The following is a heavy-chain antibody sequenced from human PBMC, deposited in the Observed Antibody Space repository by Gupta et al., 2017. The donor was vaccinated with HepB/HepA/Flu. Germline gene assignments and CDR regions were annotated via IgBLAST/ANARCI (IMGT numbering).Heavy chain of an antibody. J-gene: IGHJ3*02. Sequence: EVQLVESGGDLVQPGGSLRLSCAASGFTFSSYTMNWVRQAPGKGLECVSHISPGSDIIAFPESVKGRFSISRDNAKNSLYLQMNSLRDEDTAVYYCARNSGWSFDIWGQGTVVTVSS. CDR1: GFTFSSYT. V-gene: IGHV3-48*02. CDR2: ISPGSDII. D-gene: IGHD6-13*01. CDR3: ARNSGWSFDI.